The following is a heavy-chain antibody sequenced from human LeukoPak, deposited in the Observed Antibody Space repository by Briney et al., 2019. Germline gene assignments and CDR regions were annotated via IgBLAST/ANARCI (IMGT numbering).Heavy chain of an antibody. J-gene: IGHJ6*03. CDR2: INPNSGGT. CDR1: GYTFTGYY. CDR3: ATPSYYYYYMDV. V-gene: IGHV1-2*02. Sequence: GASVKVSCKASGYTFTGYYMHWVRQAPGQGLEWMGWINPNSGGTNYVQKFQGRVTMTRDTSISTAYMELSRLRSDDTAVYYCATPSYYYYYMDVWGKGTTVTVSS.